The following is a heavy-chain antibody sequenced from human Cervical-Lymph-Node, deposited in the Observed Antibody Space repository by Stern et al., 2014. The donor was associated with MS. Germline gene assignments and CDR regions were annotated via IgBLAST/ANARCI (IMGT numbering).Heavy chain of an antibody. CDR2: IWFDGSNK. CDR3: ARGPLYCSGTNCYLADLDS. D-gene: IGHD2-2*01. CDR1: GFTFSNYG. J-gene: IGHJ4*02. V-gene: IGHV3-33*01. Sequence: QVQLVESGGGVVQPGKSLRLSCAASGFTFSNYGMHWVRQAPGKGLEWVAIIWFDGSNKYYADSVKGRFTISRDNSKNTLYLQMDSLRAEDTAVYYCARGPLYCSGTNCYLADLDSWGQGTLVIVSS.